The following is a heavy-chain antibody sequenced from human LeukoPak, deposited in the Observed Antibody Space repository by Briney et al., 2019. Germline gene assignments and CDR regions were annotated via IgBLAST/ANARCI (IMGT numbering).Heavy chain of an antibody. Sequence: GGSLRLSCTASGFTFGDYAMSWFRQAPGKGLEWVGFIRSNTYGGTAVSAASVKGRFTISRDDSKSIAYLQMNSLKTEDTAVYYCTKGDYHAYWGQGTLATVSS. CDR3: TKGDYHAY. V-gene: IGHV3-49*03. CDR1: GFTFGDYA. CDR2: IRSNTYGGTA. J-gene: IGHJ4*02.